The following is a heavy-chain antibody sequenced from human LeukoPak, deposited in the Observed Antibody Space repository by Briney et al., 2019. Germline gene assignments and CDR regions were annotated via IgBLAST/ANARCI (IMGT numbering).Heavy chain of an antibody. CDR3: ASAYSSGWFNWFDP. CDR1: GGSINSSNW. CDR2: IYHSGST. J-gene: IGHJ5*02. Sequence: PSGTLSLTCAVSGGSINSSNWWHWVRQPPGTGLEWIGEIYHSGSTNYNPSLKSRVTISVDKSKNQFSLKLSSVTAADTAVYYCASAYSSGWFNWFDPWGQGTLVTVSS. D-gene: IGHD6-19*01. V-gene: IGHV4-4*02.